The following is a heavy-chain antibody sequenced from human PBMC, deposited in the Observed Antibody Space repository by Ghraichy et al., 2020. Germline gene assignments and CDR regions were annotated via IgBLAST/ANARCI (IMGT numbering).Heavy chain of an antibody. D-gene: IGHD2-2*01. CDR1: GFTFNNYY. J-gene: IGHJ3*02. CDR2: LSQDGSEK. V-gene: IGHV3-7*01. Sequence: GGSLRLSCTASGFTFNNYYMSWVRQAPGKGLEWVANLSQDGSEKNYVGSVRGRFTISRDNAKNSLSLQMNSLRAEDTALYYCARDSVSCNGCAFDIWGQGTMVTVSS. CDR3: ARDSVSCNGCAFDI.